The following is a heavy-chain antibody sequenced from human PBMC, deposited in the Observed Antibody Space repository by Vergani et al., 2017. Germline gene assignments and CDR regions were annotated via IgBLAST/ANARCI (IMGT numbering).Heavy chain of an antibody. D-gene: IGHD2-21*01. CDR1: GGSMSGYY. CDR3: ARGKDTEFPYMDV. J-gene: IGHJ6*03. CDR2: IHYSGST. V-gene: IGHV4-31*03. Sequence: QVRLQESGPGLVKPSETLSLTCSVSGGSMSGYYWTWIRQHPGKGLEWIGYIHYSGSTYYNPSLKSRVTILVDTSKNQFFLKLSSVTAADTAVYYCARGKDTEFPYMDVWGKGTTVTVSS.